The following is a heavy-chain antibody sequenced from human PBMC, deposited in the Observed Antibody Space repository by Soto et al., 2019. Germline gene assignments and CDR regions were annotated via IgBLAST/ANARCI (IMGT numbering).Heavy chain of an antibody. CDR3: ATRAGAPAD. J-gene: IGHJ4*02. CDR1: GFSFNTYW. V-gene: IGHV3-7*01. Sequence: PXVSLRLSCAASGFSFNTYWMSWIRQAPGKGLEWVANINEDGNKQNYVDSVRGRFTISRDNAKTSVHLQMNSLRVEDTAVYYCATRAGAPADWGQGTLVTVSS. CDR2: INEDGNKQ. D-gene: IGHD6-25*01.